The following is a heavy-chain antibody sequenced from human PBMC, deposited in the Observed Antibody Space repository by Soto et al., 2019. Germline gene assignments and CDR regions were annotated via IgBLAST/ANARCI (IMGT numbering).Heavy chain of an antibody. D-gene: IGHD2-21*02. CDR1: GYTFTSYY. J-gene: IGHJ2*01. CDR3: ARDSYGGNFSWYFDL. CDR2: INPSGGST. V-gene: IGHV1-46*01. Sequence: VSCKASGYTFTSYYMHWVRQAPGQGLEWMGIINPSGGSTSYAQKFQGRVTMTRDTSTSTVYMELSSLRSEDTAVYYCARDSYGGNFSWYFDLWGRGTLVTVSS.